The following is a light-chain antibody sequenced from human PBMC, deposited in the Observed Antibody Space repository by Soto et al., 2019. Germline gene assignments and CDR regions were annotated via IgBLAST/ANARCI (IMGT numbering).Light chain of an antibody. CDR1: QSVGGSS. CDR3: QQRYNSLT. CDR2: DTS. V-gene: IGKV3-20*01. J-gene: IGKJ4*01. Sequence: ETVLTQSPGTLSLSPGERATVSCRASQSVGGSSLAWYQQRPGQAPRLLIYDTSKRATGIPDRFSGSGSGTGFTLTISSLEPEDFAVYYCQQRYNSLTFGGGTKVDIK.